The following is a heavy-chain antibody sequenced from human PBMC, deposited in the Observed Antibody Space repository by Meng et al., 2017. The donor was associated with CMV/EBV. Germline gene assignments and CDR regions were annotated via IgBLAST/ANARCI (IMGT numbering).Heavy chain of an antibody. CDR2: ISTYNGDT. D-gene: IGHD2-2*01. Sequence: ASVKVSCKPSGYTFMGFGISWVRLAPAHGIEWMGWISTYNGDTNFAQKFQGIVTMTTDTSTSTVYMELGSLRSDDTAVYYCARHYCSSDICYGYFDYWGQGTLVTVSS. J-gene: IGHJ4*02. V-gene: IGHV1-18*01. CDR1: GYTFMGFG. CDR3: ARHYCSSDICYGYFDY.